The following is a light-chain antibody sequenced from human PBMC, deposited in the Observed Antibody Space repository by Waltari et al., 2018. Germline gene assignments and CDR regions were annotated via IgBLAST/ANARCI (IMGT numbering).Light chain of an antibody. Sequence: DIQMTQSPSSLSASVGDIVPIPCRTTYNIGSYLSWHQHRPWKDPKLLIYAATSLQSGVPSSFSGSGSGTDFTLTISSLQPEDCATYYCQQSYSTPLTFGGGTKVQIK. CDR2: AAT. V-gene: IGKV1-39*01. CDR1: YNIGSY. CDR3: QQSYSTPLT. J-gene: IGKJ4*01.